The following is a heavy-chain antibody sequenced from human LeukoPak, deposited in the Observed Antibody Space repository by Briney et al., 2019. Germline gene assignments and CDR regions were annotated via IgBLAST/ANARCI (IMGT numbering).Heavy chain of an antibody. CDR1: GGSISSSSYY. V-gene: IGHV4-61*01. D-gene: IGHD2-2*01. CDR3: ARESSSSSFDY. J-gene: IGHJ4*02. Sequence: SETLSLTCTVSGGSISSSSYYWSWIRQPPGKGLEWIGYIYYSGSTNYNPSLKSRVTISVDTSKNQFSLRLSSVTAADTAVYYCARESSSSSFDYWGQGTLVTVSS. CDR2: IYYSGST.